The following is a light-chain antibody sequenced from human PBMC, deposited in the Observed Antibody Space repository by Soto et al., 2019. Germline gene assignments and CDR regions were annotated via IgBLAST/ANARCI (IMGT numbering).Light chain of an antibody. CDR1: QSVSYW. V-gene: IGKV1-5*01. Sequence: DIQMTQSPSTLSASVGDRVTITCRASQSVSYWLAWYQQKPGMAPKLLIHDASSLESGVPSRFRGSGSGKEFTRSISSLHPDDFATYYCQQYGFSFGPGTKVEI. CDR3: QQYGFS. CDR2: DAS. J-gene: IGKJ3*01.